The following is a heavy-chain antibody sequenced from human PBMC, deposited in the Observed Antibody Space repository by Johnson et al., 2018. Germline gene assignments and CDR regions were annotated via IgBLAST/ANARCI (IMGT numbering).Heavy chain of an antibody. CDR1: GFTFSSYA. Sequence: QLVESGGGLVQPGWSLRLACAASGFTFSSYAMSWVRQAPGTGLEWVSAISGSGGSTYYADSVKGRFTSTRDNSKNTLYLQRNSLRTEDTAVYYFAKDTSPAKAIEGAFVIWGQGTMVTVSS. V-gene: IGHV3-23*04. J-gene: IGHJ3*02. CDR3: AKDTSPAKAIEGAFVI. D-gene: IGHD2-15*01. CDR2: ISGSGGST.